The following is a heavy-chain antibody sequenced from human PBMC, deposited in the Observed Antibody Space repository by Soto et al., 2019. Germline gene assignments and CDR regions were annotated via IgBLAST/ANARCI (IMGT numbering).Heavy chain of an antibody. Sequence: QVHLVQSGAEVKKPGASVKVSCKASGYTFTSYGITWVRQAPGQGLEWMGWISAHNGNTDYAQRLQGRVIVTRDTSTSTAYMELRSLIADDTAVYYCSRGRYGDYWGQVALVTGSS. V-gene: IGHV1-18*01. CDR1: GYTFTSYG. J-gene: IGHJ4*02. CDR3: SRGRYGDY. D-gene: IGHD1-1*01. CDR2: ISAHNGNT.